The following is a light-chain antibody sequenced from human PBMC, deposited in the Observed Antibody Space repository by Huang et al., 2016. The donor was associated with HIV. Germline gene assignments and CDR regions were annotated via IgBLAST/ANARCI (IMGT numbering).Light chain of an antibody. CDR3: QRYDDWLSLT. CDR1: QSVGSN. CDR2: GAS. V-gene: IGKV3-15*01. Sequence: EVVMTQSPATLSVSPGERATLSCRASQSVGSNLAWYQQRPGQAPRCLIYGASMRATGVPVRFSGTGSGTDFALTISSLQSEDFAIYYCQRYDDWLSLTFGGGTRVEIK. J-gene: IGKJ4*01.